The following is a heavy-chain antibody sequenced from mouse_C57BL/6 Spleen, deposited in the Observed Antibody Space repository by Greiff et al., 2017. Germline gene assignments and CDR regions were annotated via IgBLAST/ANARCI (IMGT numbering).Heavy chain of an antibody. D-gene: IGHD2-4*01. CDR1: GYSFTGYY. CDR2: INPSTGGT. Sequence: VQLQQSGPELVKPGASVKISCKASGYSFTGYYMNWVKQSPEKSLEWIGEINPSTGGTTYNQKFKAKATLTVDKSSSTAYMQLKSLTSEDSAVYYCAREDYDYDVAWFAYWGQGTLVTVSA. V-gene: IGHV1-42*01. CDR3: AREDYDYDVAWFAY. J-gene: IGHJ3*01.